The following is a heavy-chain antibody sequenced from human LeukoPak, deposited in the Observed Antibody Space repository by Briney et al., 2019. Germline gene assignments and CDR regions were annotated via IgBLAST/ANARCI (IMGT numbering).Heavy chain of an antibody. D-gene: IGHD3-10*01. Sequence: GGSLRLSCAASGFTFSSFSMNWVRQAPGKGLEWVSTVSTGGAATYYADSVKSRFTIFSDNSYNTRFWQMNSSRAEDTAVYYCAKKGYAGSGTYSYYFDYWGQGTLVTVSS. CDR2: VSTGGAAT. V-gene: IGHV3-23*01. J-gene: IGHJ4*02. CDR3: AKKGYAGSGTYSYYFDY. CDR1: GFTFSSFS.